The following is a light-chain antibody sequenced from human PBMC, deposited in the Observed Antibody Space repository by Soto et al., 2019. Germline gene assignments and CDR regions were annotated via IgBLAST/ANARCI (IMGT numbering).Light chain of an antibody. J-gene: IGKJ5*01. Sequence: EIVMTQSPATLSVSPGERATLSCRASQSVSSNLVWYQQKPGQAPRLLIYGASTRATGIPARFSGSGSGTEFILTISSLQSEDFGVYYCQQYNNWPPITFGQGTRLEIK. CDR3: QQYNNWPPIT. CDR2: GAS. V-gene: IGKV3D-15*01. CDR1: QSVSSN.